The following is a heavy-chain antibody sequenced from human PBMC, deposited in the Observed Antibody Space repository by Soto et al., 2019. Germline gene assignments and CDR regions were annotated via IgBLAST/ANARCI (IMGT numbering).Heavy chain of an antibody. CDR1: GYTFTAYH. J-gene: IGHJ4*02. V-gene: IGHV1-2*02. CDR2: INPNSGVT. CDR3: ARLVREVLLWYLDY. Sequence: GASVKVSCKASGYTFTAYHLHWVRQAPGQGLEWVGWINPNSGVTNYAQKYQGRVTMTRDTSNGTAYMDLSRLTSDDTAVFYCARLVREVLLWYLDYWGQATLVTVSS. D-gene: IGHD3-10*01.